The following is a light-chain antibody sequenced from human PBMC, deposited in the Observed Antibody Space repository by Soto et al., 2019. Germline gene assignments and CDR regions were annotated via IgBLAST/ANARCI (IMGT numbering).Light chain of an antibody. CDR2: GAS. J-gene: IGKJ1*01. Sequence: EIGLTQSPGTLSLSPGERATLSCRASQTVSSNSLAWYQQKSGQAPRLLIYGASSRATGIPDRFSGSGSGTDFILTISRLEPEDFAVYYCQQYDNPPRTFGQGTKVEIK. CDR3: QQYDNPPRT. V-gene: IGKV3-20*01. CDR1: QTVSSNS.